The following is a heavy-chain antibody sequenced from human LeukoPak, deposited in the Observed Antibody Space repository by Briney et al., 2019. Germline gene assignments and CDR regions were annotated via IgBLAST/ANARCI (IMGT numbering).Heavy chain of an antibody. CDR3: AREGEYSTTWGWYMDV. D-gene: IGHD6-13*01. CDR2: INAGNGNT. J-gene: IGHJ6*03. CDR1: GYTFTSYA. V-gene: IGHV1-3*03. Sequence: GASVKVSCKASGYTFTSYAMHWVRQAPGQRLEWMGWINAGNGNTQYSQELQGRVTFTRDTSATTAYMELSSLRSEDMAVYYCAREGEYSTTWGWYMDVWGKGTTVIVSS.